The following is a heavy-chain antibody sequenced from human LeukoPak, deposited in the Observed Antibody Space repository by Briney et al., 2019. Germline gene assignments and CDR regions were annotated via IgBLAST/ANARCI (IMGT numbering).Heavy chain of an antibody. CDR2: IKQDGSEK. Sequence: GGSLRLSCAASGFTFSSYWMSWVRQAPGKGLEWVANIKQDGSEKYYVDSVKGRFTISRDNAKNSLYLQMNSLRAEDTAVYYCAGAYSGSYFDYWGQGTLVTVSS. J-gene: IGHJ4*02. CDR3: AGAYSGSYFDY. V-gene: IGHV3-7*01. D-gene: IGHD1-26*01. CDR1: GFTFSSYW.